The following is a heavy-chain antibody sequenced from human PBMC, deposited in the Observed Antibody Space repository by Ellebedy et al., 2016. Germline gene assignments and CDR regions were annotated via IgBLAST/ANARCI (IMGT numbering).Heavy chain of an antibody. CDR3: ATTNSWFDS. Sequence: GSLRLSCTVPGGSIGSYYWSWIRQPPGKGLEWIGYMFHSGSSDYNPSLKSRVTISVDTSKNPFSLELTSVTAADTAVYYCATTNSWFDSWGQGTLVTVSS. D-gene: IGHD2-2*01. CDR1: GGSIGSYY. V-gene: IGHV4-59*01. J-gene: IGHJ5*01. CDR2: MFHSGSS.